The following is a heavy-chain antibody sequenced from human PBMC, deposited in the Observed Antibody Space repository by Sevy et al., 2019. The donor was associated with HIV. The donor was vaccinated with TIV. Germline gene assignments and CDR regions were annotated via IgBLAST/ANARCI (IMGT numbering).Heavy chain of an antibody. J-gene: IGHJ4*02. Sequence: GGSLRLSCTASGFTFGDYAMSWVRQAPGKGLEWVGFIRSKAYGGTTEYAASVKGRFTISRDDSKSIAYLQMNSLKTEDTDVYYCTGQIWFGELLDFDYWGQGTLVTVSS. V-gene: IGHV3-49*04. CDR3: TGQIWFGELLDFDY. CDR2: IRSKAYGGTT. D-gene: IGHD3-10*01. CDR1: GFTFGDYA.